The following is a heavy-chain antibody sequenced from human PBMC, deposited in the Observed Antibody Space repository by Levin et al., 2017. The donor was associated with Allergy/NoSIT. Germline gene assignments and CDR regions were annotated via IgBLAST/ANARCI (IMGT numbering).Heavy chain of an antibody. D-gene: IGHD4-17*01. Sequence: GESLKISCAASGFTFSSYAMSWVRQAPGKGLEWVSSISGSGRSTYYADSVKGRFIISRDNSKNTLNLQMNSLRVEDTAVYYCAKARARGYYGDYVEDWGQGALVTVSS. J-gene: IGHJ4*02. CDR1: GFTFSSYA. CDR3: AKARARGYYGDYVED. CDR2: ISGSGRST. V-gene: IGHV3-23*01.